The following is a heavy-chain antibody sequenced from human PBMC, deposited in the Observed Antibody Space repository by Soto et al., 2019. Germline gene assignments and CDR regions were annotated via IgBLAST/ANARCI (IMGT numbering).Heavy chain of an antibody. J-gene: IGHJ5*02. V-gene: IGHV4-59*01. CDR3: ARGAAAAPGWFDP. CDR1: RRSIIMYN. Sequence: PSQTRSLAGTVSRRSIIMYNGILIWQPPGKGLEWIGHIYYSGSTNYNPSLKSRVTISVDTSKNQFSLKLSSVTAADTAVYYCARGAAAAPGWFDPWGQGTLVT. D-gene: IGHD6-13*01. CDR2: IYYSGST.